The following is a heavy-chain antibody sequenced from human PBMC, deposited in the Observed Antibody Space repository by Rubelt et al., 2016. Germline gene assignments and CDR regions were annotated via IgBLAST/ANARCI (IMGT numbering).Heavy chain of an antibody. CDR1: GGSFSGYY. D-gene: IGHD4-23*01. CDR2: ITHTGST. CDR3: ARGAGGGNSAGY. J-gene: IGHJ4*02. V-gene: IGHV4-34*01. Sequence: QVQLQQWGAGLLKPSETLSLSCAVYGGSFSGYYWTWIRQPPGKGLEWIGEITHTGSTNYNPTLKSRVTISGDTSKNQFFLKLNSWTAANTAVYYCARGAGGGNSAGYWGQGTRVTVSS.